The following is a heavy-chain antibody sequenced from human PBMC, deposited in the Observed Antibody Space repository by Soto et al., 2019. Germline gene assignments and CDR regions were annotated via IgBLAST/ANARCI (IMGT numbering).Heavy chain of an antibody. CDR2: ISGSGVST. Sequence: GGSLRLSCAASGFTFSSYSISWVRQAPWKGLEWVSAISGSGVSTYYADSVKGRFTISRDNSKNTLYLQMNSLRAEDTAVYYCAKGRYFEWFDYWGQGTLVAVSS. J-gene: IGHJ4*02. CDR1: GFTFSSYS. CDR3: AKGRYFEWFDY. D-gene: IGHD3-9*01. V-gene: IGHV3-23*01.